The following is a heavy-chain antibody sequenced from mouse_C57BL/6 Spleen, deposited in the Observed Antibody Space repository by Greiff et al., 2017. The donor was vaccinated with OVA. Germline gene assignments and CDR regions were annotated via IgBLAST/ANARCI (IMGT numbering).Heavy chain of an antibody. Sequence: ESGPGLVKPSQSLSLTCSVTGYSITSGYYWNWIRQFPGNKLEWMGYISYDGSNNYNPSLKNRISITRDTSKNQFFLKLNSVTTEDTATYYCARRLQGSGYEDYAMDYWGQGTSVTVSS. CDR3: ARRLQGSGYEDYAMDY. J-gene: IGHJ4*01. CDR2: ISYDGSN. CDR1: GYSITSGYY. V-gene: IGHV3-6*01. D-gene: IGHD3-2*02.